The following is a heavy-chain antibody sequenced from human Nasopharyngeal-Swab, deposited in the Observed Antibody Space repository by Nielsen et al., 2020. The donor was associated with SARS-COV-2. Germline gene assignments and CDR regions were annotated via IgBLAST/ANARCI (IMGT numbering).Heavy chain of an antibody. D-gene: IGHD2-2*01. CDR3: ARGLSGIVPAPILGLGPFYSYYYMDV. V-gene: IGHV4-34*01. Sequence: PGKGLEWIAEIIHSGSTNHNPSLKSRDTISVDTSKNQFSLKLSSVTAADTAVYYCARGLSGIVPAPILGLGPFYSYYYMDVWGKGTTVTVSS. CDR2: IIHSGST. J-gene: IGHJ6*03.